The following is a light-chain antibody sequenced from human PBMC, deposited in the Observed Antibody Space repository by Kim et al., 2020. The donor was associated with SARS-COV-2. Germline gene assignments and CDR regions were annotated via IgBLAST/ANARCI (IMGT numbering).Light chain of an antibody. Sequence: QFTLSAQGSTANIGNNYVSWYQQRPGTAPTPLIYDNNKRHSGIPDRFSGSKSGTSATLGITGLQTGDEAEYYCGTWDNSLNGVVFGGGTQLTVL. CDR1: TANIGNNY. V-gene: IGLV1-51*01. J-gene: IGLJ2*01. CDR3: GTWDNSLNGVV. CDR2: DNN.